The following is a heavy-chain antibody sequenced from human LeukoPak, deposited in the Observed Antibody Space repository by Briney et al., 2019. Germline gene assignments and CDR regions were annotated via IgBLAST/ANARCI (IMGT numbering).Heavy chain of an antibody. CDR3: VRHDGRGGATMGAFDS. Sequence: SDTLSLTCTVSAGSFISISHHWGWIRQSPGKGLEWIGSVYYGRTTYYNPSLDGRVTVSLDTSANQFSLQLNSVTAADTAVYYCVRHDGRGGATMGAFDSWGQGSLVTVSS. J-gene: IGHJ5*01. V-gene: IGHV4-39*01. CDR2: VYYGRTT. CDR1: AGSFISISHH. D-gene: IGHD5-12*01.